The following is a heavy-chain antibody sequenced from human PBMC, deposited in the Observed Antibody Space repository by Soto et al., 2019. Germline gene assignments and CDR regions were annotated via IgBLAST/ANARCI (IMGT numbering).Heavy chain of an antibody. CDR3: AKDLTRQLAYWLDP. V-gene: IGHV1-2*02. D-gene: IGHD6-6*01. J-gene: IGHJ5*02. CDR2: INAHSGGT. CDR1: GFSFTGYY. Sequence: ASVKVSCKASGFSFTGYYIHWLRQAPGQGLEWMGWINAHSGGTEYTQKFQGRVTLTRDTSIATAYLTLTSLTSDDTALYYCAKDLTRQLAYWLDPWGQGTQVTVSS.